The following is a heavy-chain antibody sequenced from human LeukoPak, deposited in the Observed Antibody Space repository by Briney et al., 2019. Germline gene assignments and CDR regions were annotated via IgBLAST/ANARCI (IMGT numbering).Heavy chain of an antibody. CDR2: INHSGST. V-gene: IGHV4-34*01. D-gene: IGHD3-22*01. J-gene: IGHJ3*02. Sequence: SETLSLTCAVYGGSFSGYYWSWIRQPPGKGLEWIGEINHSGSTNYNPSLKSRVTISVDTSKNQFSLKLSSVTAADTAVYYCARDLTMIVVAHAFDIWGQGTMVTVSS. CDR1: GGSFSGYY. CDR3: ARDLTMIVVAHAFDI.